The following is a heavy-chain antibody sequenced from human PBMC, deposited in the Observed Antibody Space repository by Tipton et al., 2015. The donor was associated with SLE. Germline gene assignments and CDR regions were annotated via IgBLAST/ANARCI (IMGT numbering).Heavy chain of an antibody. CDR3: ARPQARRGPFDS. D-gene: IGHD3-10*01. Sequence: WVRQSPGRGLEWIGSRCYTGSTYYNPSLESRVTMSVDASKNQFSLRLSSVTAADTAIYYCARPQARRGPFDSWGQGTLVTVSS. J-gene: IGHJ4*02. V-gene: IGHV4-39*07. CDR2: RCYTGST.